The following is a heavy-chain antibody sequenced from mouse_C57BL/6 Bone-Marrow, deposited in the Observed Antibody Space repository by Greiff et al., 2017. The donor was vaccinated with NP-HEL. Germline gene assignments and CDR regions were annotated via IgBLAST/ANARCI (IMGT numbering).Heavy chain of an antibody. CDR3: TTRSSYVAWFAY. V-gene: IGHV14-4*01. Sequence: DVHLVESGAELVRPGASVKLSCTASGFNIKDDYMHWVKQRPEQGLEWIGWIDPENGDTEYASKFQGKATITSDTSSNTAYLQLSSLASEDTAVYYCTTRSSYVAWFAYWGQGTLVTVSA. CDR1: GFNIKDDY. CDR2: IDPENGDT. D-gene: IGHD1-1*01. J-gene: IGHJ3*01.